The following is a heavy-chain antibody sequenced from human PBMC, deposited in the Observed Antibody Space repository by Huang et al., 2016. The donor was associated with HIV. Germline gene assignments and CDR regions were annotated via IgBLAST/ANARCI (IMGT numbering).Heavy chain of an antibody. CDR3: AAGAVTGSFDY. D-gene: IGHD6-19*01. V-gene: IGHV3-30*02. J-gene: IGHJ4*02. CDR2: IRYDGNDK. Sequence: QVQVVESGGGVVQPGGSLRLSCAASRFTFHLYCMHWVRQAPGKGLGGVAFIRYDGNDKYYADSIKGRFTISRDNSKNMLYLQMNSLRVEDTAVYYCAAGAVTGSFDYWGQGTLVTVSS. CDR1: RFTFHLYC.